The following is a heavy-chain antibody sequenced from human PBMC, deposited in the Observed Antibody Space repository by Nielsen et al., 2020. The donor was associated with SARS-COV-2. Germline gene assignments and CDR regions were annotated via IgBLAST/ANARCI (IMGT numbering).Heavy chain of an antibody. CDR1: GFTFSSYW. CDR3: ARDLNYYGMDV. Sequence: GGSLRLSCAASGFTFSSYWMPWVPQAPGKGLVWVSRINRDGSSTSYADSVKGRFTISRDNAKNTLYLQMSSLRAEDTAVYYCARDLNYYGMDVWGQGTTVTVCS. J-gene: IGHJ6*02. CDR2: INRDGSST. V-gene: IGHV3-74*01.